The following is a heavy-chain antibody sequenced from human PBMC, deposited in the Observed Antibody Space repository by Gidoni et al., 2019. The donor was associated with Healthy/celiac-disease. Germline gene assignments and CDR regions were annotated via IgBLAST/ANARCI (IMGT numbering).Heavy chain of an antibody. CDR3: ARGRDCGGDCYTLTD. J-gene: IGHJ3*01. CDR2: IYTSGST. V-gene: IGHV4-61*02. Sequence: QVQLQESGPGLVKPSQTLSLTCTVSGGSISSGSYYWSWIRQPAGKGLEWIGRIYTSGSTNYNPSLKSRVTISVDTSKNQFALKLSSVTAADTAVYYCARGRDCGGDCYTLTDWGQGTMVTVSS. D-gene: IGHD2-21*02. CDR1: GGSISSGSYY.